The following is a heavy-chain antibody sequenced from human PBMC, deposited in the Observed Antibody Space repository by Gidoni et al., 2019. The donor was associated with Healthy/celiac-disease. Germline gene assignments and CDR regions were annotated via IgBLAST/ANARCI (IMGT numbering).Heavy chain of an antibody. D-gene: IGHD6-13*01. CDR3: AKEGYSSSWYRWFDP. CDR1: GFTIGSYA. CDR2: ISGSGGST. Sequence: EVQLLESGGGLVQPGGSLRLSCAASGFTIGSYAMSWVRQAPGKGLEWVSAISGSGGSTYYADSVKGRFTISRDNSKNTLYLQMNSLRAEDTAVYYCAKEGYSSSWYRWFDPWGQGTLVTVSS. J-gene: IGHJ5*02. V-gene: IGHV3-23*01.